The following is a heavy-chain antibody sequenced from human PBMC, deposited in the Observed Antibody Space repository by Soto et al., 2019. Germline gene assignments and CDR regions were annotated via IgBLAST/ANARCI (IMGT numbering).Heavy chain of an antibody. J-gene: IGHJ4*02. CDR2: IYYSGTT. Sequence: QVQLQESGPGLVKPSETLSLTCTVSGGSISSYYWSWIRQPPGKGLEWIGYIYYSGTTNYNPSLKGRVTISVDTSKNLLSLKLSSVTAADTAVYYCARRYGYSFDYWGQGTLVTVSS. V-gene: IGHV4-59*08. CDR1: GGSISSYY. D-gene: IGHD5-18*01. CDR3: ARRYGYSFDY.